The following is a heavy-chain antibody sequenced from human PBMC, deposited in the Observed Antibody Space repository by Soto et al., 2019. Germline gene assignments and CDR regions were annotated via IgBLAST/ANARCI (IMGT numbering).Heavy chain of an antibody. CDR1: GYAFTTYG. CDR3: TKGRHGDY. V-gene: IGHV1-18*01. Sequence: QVHLVQSGAEVKKPGASVKVSCKGSGYAFTTYGITWVRQAPGQGLEWMGWISAHNGNTNYAQKLQGRVTVTRDTSTSTAYMELRSLRSDATAVYYCTKGRHGDYWGQGALVTVSS. CDR2: ISAHNGNT. J-gene: IGHJ4*02.